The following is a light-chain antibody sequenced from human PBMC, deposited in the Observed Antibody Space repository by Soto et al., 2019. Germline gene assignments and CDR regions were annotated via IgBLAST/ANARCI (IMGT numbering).Light chain of an antibody. Sequence: LTQPASVSGSPGQSTTISCTGSSSDVGAYNFVSRYQHHPGKAPKLILYEVTTRPSGVSSRFSGSKSGNTASLTISGLQADDEANYYCSSYTSSNTPYVFGTGTKVTVL. CDR2: EVT. CDR1: SSDVGAYNF. J-gene: IGLJ1*01. V-gene: IGLV2-14*01. CDR3: SSYTSSNTPYV.